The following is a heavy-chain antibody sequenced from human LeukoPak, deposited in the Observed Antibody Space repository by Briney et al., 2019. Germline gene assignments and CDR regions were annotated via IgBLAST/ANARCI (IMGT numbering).Heavy chain of an antibody. CDR1: GFTFSSYG. CDR2: IRYDGGNK. Sequence: GGSLRLSCAASGFTFSSYGMHWVRQAPGKGLEWVTFIRYDGGNKYYADSVKGRFTISRDNSKNTLYLQMNSLRAEDTAVYYCAKQYCSGGSCYSGDYFDYWGQGTLVTVSS. J-gene: IGHJ4*02. CDR3: AKQYCSGGSCYSGDYFDY. V-gene: IGHV3-30*02. D-gene: IGHD2-15*01.